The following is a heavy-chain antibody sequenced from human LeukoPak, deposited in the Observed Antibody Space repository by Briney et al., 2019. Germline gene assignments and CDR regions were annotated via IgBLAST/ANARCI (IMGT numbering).Heavy chain of an antibody. Sequence: SETLSLTCTVSGGSISSSSYYWGWIRQPPGKGLEWIGSIYYSGSTYYNPSLKSRVTISLDMSENQFSLKLTSVTAADTAVYYCARDPGYCSGGSCYNGYGMDVWGQGTTVTVSS. CDR1: GGSISSSSYY. CDR2: IYYSGST. CDR3: ARDPGYCSGGSCYNGYGMDV. V-gene: IGHV4-39*07. J-gene: IGHJ6*02. D-gene: IGHD2-15*01.